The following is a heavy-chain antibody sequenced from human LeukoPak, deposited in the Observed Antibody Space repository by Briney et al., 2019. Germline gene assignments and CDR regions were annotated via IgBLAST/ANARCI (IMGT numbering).Heavy chain of an antibody. Sequence: PSETLSLTCTVSGGSISSHYWTWVRQPPEKGLEWIGYISYTGNTNYNPSLESRVTISLDTFKNHFSLKLSSVTAADTAVYYCAREGLYCSGGSCYRNYYYYGMDVWGQGTTVTVSS. V-gene: IGHV4-59*11. CDR1: GGSISSHY. CDR2: ISYTGNT. J-gene: IGHJ6*02. CDR3: AREGLYCSGGSCYRNYYYYGMDV. D-gene: IGHD2-15*01.